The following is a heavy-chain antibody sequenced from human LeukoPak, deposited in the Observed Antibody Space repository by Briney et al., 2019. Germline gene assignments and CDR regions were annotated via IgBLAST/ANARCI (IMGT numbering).Heavy chain of an antibody. Sequence: SETPSLTCTVSGGSISSHYWSWIRQPPGKGLEWIGYIYYSGTTNYNPSLKSRVAISVDTSKSQFSLKLSSVTAADTAVYYCARAKYNWNDDYYYYYMDVWGKGTTVTVSS. D-gene: IGHD1-1*01. CDR3: ARAKYNWNDDYYYYYMDV. J-gene: IGHJ6*03. V-gene: IGHV4-59*08. CDR2: IYYSGTT. CDR1: GGSISSHY.